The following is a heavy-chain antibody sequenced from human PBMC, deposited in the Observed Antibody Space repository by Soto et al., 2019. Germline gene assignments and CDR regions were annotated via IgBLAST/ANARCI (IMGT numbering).Heavy chain of an antibody. D-gene: IGHD3-10*01. CDR1: GFTFSSYA. J-gene: IGHJ4*02. Sequence: GGSLRLSCAASGFTFSSYAMHWVRQAPGKGREWVAVISYDGSNKYYADSVKGRFTISRDNSKNTLYLQMNSLRAEDTAVYYCARALGSYKGYFDYWGQGTLVTVSS. CDR2: ISYDGSNK. V-gene: IGHV3-30-3*01. CDR3: ARALGSYKGYFDY.